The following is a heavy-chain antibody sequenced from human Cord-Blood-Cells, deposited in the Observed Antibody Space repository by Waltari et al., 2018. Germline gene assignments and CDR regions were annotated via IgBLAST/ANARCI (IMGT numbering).Heavy chain of an antibody. D-gene: IGHD3-9*01. J-gene: IGHJ3*02. V-gene: IGHV1-69*01. CDR3: ASWGGYDILTGYYAFDI. CDR1: GGTFSRYA. Sequence: QVQLVQSGAEVKKPGSSVKVSCKASGGTFSRYAISWVRQAPGQGLEWMGGIIPIFGTANYAQKFQGRVTITADESTSTAYMELSSLRSEDTAVYYCASWGGYDILTGYYAFDIWGQGTMVTVSS. CDR2: IIPIFGTA.